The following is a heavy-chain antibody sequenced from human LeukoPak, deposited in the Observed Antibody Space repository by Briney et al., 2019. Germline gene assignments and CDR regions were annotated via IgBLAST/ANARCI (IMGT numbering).Heavy chain of an antibody. D-gene: IGHD4/OR15-4a*01. Sequence: PGGSLRLSCAASGIIFSNYWMHWVRQAPGKGLEWVANIKQDGNEKYYADSVKGRFTISRDNGKNSLDLQMNSLRADDTAVYYCARDTLGEGEDANYAVYYFDYWGQGTVVTVSS. CDR3: ARDTLGEGEDANYAVYYFDY. J-gene: IGHJ4*02. V-gene: IGHV3-7*01. CDR2: IKQDGNEK. CDR1: GIIFSNYW.